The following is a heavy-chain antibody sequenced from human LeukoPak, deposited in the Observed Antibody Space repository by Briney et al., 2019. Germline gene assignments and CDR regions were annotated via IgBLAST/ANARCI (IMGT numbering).Heavy chain of an antibody. J-gene: IGHJ6*03. Sequence: GSLRLSCTASGFTFGDYPVSWVRQAPGKGLQWVGFIRSEVHGGTTQYGASVRGRFTISRDDSKSIAYLQMNSLKTEDTAVYYCARDRWSGSAWTPYYFYMDVWGKGTTVTVSS. CDR1: GFTFGDYP. CDR2: IRSEVHGGTT. CDR3: ARDRWSGSAWTPYYFYMDV. V-gene: IGHV3-49*04. D-gene: IGHD4-23*01.